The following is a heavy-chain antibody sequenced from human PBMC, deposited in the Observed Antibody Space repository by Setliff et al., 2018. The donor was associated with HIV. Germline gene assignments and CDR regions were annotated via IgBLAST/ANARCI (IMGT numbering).Heavy chain of an antibody. CDR3: ARDKWASGFDF. CDR1: GFTFGDYA. J-gene: IGHJ4*01. CDR2: ISMSSHTSV. V-gene: IGHV3-48*01. Sequence: PGESLKISCTASGFTFGDYAMSWVRQAPGKGLEWVSYISMSSHTSVIYSDSVKGRFTISRDNARNSFYLQMNSLRVDDTAVYFCARDKWASGFDFWGHGTLVTVSS. D-gene: IGHD1-26*01.